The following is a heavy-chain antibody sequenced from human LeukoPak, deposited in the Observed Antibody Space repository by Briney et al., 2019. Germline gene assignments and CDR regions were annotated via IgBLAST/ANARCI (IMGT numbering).Heavy chain of an antibody. J-gene: IGHJ3*02. CDR3: AHFLMGSALLQMNAFDI. D-gene: IGHD2-15*01. V-gene: IGHV2-5*01. CDR2: IYWNDDK. CDR1: GFSLSTSGVG. Sequence: SGPTLVNPTQTLTLTCTFSGFSLSTSGVGVGWIRQPPGKALEWLALIYWNDDKRYSPSLKSRLTITKDTSKNQVVLTMTNMDPVDTATYYCAHFLMGSALLQMNAFDIWGQGTMVTVSS.